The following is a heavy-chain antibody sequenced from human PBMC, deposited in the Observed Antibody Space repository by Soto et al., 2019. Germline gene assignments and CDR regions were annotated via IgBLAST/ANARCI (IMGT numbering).Heavy chain of an antibody. J-gene: IGHJ4*02. Sequence: QVQLVESGGGVVQPGRSLRLSCAASGFTFSSYAMHWVRQAPGKGLEWVAVISYDGSNKYYADSVKGRFTISRDNSKNTLYLQMNSLRAEDTAVYYCARTTLRYFELRGAARPLDYWGQGTLVTVSS. D-gene: IGHD3-9*01. CDR1: GFTFSSYA. CDR2: ISYDGSNK. CDR3: ARTTLRYFELRGAARPLDY. V-gene: IGHV3-30-3*01.